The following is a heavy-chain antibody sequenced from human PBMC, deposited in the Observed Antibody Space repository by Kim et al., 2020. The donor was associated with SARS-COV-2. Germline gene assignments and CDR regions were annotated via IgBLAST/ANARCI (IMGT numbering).Heavy chain of an antibody. CDR2: SDPEDSET. CDR3: ATLDSSDYYKEYYFDY. Sequence: ASVKVSCKVSGYTLTELSMHWVRQAPGKGLEWMGGSDPEDSETIYAQKFQGRVTMTEDTSTDTAYMELSSLRSEDTAVYYCATLDSSDYYKEYYFDYWGQGTLVTVSS. J-gene: IGHJ4*02. V-gene: IGHV1-24*01. CDR1: GYTLTELS. D-gene: IGHD3-22*01.